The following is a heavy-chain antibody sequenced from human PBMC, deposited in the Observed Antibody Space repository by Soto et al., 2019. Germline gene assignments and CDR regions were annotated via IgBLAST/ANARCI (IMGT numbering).Heavy chain of an antibody. V-gene: IGHV1-3*01. CDR1: GYTFTSYA. J-gene: IGHJ5*02. CDR2: INAGNGNT. Sequence: ASVKVSCKASGYTFTSYAMHWVRQAPGQRLEWMGWINAGNGNTKYSQKFQGRVTITRDTSASTAYMELSSLRSEDTAVYYCAIGFRGGDADWFDPRGQGTLVTVSS. CDR3: AIGFRGGDADWFDP. D-gene: IGHD2-21*02.